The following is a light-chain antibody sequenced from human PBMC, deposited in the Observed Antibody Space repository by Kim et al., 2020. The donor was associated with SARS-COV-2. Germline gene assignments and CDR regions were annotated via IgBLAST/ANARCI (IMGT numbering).Light chain of an antibody. CDR1: SGYGHYA. V-gene: IGLV4-69*01. J-gene: IGLJ1*01. CDR3: QTWGAGLRV. CDR2: LNNDGSY. Sequence: QPVLTQAPSASASLGASVTLTCSLSSGYGHYAIAWHQQQPEKGPRCVMKLNNDGSYDKADGIPDRFSGSSSGAERYLTISSLQSEDEADYYCQTWGAGLRVFGSGTKVTVL.